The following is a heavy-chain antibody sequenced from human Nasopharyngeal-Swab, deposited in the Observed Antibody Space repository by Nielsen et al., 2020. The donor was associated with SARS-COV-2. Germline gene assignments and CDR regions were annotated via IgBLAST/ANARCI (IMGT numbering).Heavy chain of an antibody. CDR1: GFTFSSYW. D-gene: IGHD3-3*01. Sequence: GGSLRLSCAASGFTFSSYWMHWVRQAPGKGLEWVSAISVSGSRTYYADSVKGRLTISRDNSKNTLYLQMNSLRAEDTAVYYCARDGLDYDFWSAYFMDVWGQGTTVTVSS. CDR2: ISVSGSRT. CDR3: ARDGLDYDFWSAYFMDV. V-gene: IGHV3-23*01. J-gene: IGHJ6*02.